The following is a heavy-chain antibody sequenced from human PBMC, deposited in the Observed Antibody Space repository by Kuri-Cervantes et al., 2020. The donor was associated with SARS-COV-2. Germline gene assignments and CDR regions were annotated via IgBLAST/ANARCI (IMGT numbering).Heavy chain of an antibody. J-gene: IGHJ5*02. Sequence: GGSLRLSCAASGFTFRSYGMHWVRQAPGKGLEWVAFIRYDGSNKYYADSVKGRFTISRDNSKNTLYLQMNSLRAEDTAVYYCAKVGQQLVPDWFDPWGQGTLVTVSS. CDR2: IRYDGSNK. CDR3: AKVGQQLVPDWFDP. CDR1: GFTFRSYG. V-gene: IGHV3-30*02. D-gene: IGHD6-13*01.